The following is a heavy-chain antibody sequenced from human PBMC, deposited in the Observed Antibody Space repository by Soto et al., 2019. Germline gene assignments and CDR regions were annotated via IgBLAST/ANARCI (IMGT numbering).Heavy chain of an antibody. D-gene: IGHD2-2*01. Sequence: QVQLQESGPGLVKPSETLSLTCTVSGGSISSYYWSWIRQPPGKGLVWIGYIYYSGSTNYNPSLKSRVTISVDTSKNQFSLKLCSVTAPDTAVYYCARVYGSPAGDYWGQGTLVSVSS. V-gene: IGHV4-59*01. CDR1: GGSISSYY. J-gene: IGHJ4*02. CDR3: ARVYGSPAGDY. CDR2: IYYSGST.